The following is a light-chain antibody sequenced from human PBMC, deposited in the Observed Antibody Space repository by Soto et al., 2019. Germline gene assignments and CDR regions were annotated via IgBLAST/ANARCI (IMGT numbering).Light chain of an antibody. V-gene: IGLV4-69*01. CDR2: LNSDGSH. J-gene: IGLJ1*01. CDR1: SRHSSYA. Sequence: QPVLTQSPSASASLGASVKLTCTLSSRHSSYAIAWHQQQPEKGPRYLMKLNSDGSHSKGDGIPDHFSGSSSGAERYLTISSLQSEDEADYYCQTWGTGPFVFGTGTKLTVL. CDR3: QTWGTGPFV.